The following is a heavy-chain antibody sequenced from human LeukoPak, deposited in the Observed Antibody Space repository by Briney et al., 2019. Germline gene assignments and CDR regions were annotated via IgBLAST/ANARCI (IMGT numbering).Heavy chain of an antibody. CDR3: ARRPNWGSIFDY. V-gene: IGHV4-4*09. CDR2: IYTSGST. CDR1: GGSISSYY. D-gene: IGHD7-27*01. Sequence: SETLSLTCTVSGGSISSYYWSWIRQPPGTGLEWIGYIYTSGSTNYNPSLKSRVTISVDTSKNQFSLKLSSVTAADTAVYYCARRPNWGSIFDYWGQGTLVTVSS. J-gene: IGHJ4*02.